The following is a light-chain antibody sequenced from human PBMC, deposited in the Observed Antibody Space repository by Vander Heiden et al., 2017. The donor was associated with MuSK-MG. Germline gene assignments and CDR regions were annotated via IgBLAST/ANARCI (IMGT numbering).Light chain of an antibody. Sequence: DIQMTQSPSSLSASVGDRVTITCRASQGIGNDLGWYQQKPGKAPKRLIYAASSLQSGVPSRFSGSGSGTEFTLIISSLQPEDFATYYCRQHNGYPLTFGGGTKVEIK. J-gene: IGKJ4*01. V-gene: IGKV1-17*01. CDR1: QGIGND. CDR2: AAS. CDR3: RQHNGYPLT.